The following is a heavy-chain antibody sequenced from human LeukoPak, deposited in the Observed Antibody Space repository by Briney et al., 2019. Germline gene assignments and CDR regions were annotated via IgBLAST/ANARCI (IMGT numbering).Heavy chain of an antibody. CDR3: AKRESSGKYFDY. J-gene: IGHJ4*02. CDR2: ISGGGSST. Sequence: GGSLRLSCAASGFIFSSYAMSWARQAPGKGLEWISTISGGGSSTYYADSVKGRFTISRDNSKNTLYLQMNSLRAGDTAVYYCAKRESSGKYFDYWGQGTLVTVSS. CDR1: GFIFSSYA. D-gene: IGHD6-19*01. V-gene: IGHV3-23*01.